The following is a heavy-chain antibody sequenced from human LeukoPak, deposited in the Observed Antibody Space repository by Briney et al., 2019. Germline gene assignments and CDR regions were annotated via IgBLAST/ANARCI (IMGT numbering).Heavy chain of an antibody. D-gene: IGHD3-16*02. V-gene: IGHV4-59*08. J-gene: IGHJ3*02. CDR2: IYYSGST. CDR1: GGSISSYY. CDR3: ARHHYDYVWGSYRYTGDAFDI. Sequence: SETLSLTCTVSGGSISSYYWSWIRQPPGKGLEWIGYIYYSGSTNYNPSLKSRVTISVDTSKNQFSLKLSSVTAADTAVYYCARHHYDYVWGSYRYTGDAFDIWGQGTMVTVSS.